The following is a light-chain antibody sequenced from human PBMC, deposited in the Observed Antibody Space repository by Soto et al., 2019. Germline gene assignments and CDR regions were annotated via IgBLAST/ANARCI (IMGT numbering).Light chain of an antibody. V-gene: IGKV3D-15*01. J-gene: IGKJ1*01. CDR2: DAS. CDR3: HQTYSTPQT. CDR1: QSVGSN. Sequence: ILMTHSPATLSVSPDEIVTLCFRARQSVGSNLAWYQQKPGQAPRLLIYDASNRATGIPARFSGSGSGTDFTLTITSLQPEDFGTYYCHQTYSTPQTFGQGTKVDIK.